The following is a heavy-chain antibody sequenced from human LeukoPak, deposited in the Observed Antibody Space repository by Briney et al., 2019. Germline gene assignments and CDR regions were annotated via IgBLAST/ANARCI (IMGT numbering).Heavy chain of an antibody. CDR1: GGSISSYY. V-gene: IGHV4-59*01. J-gene: IGHJ6*03. CDR2: IYYSGST. D-gene: IGHD3-10*01. Sequence: PSETLSLTCTVSGGSISSYYWSWIRQPPGKGLEWIGYIYYSGSTNYNPSLKSRVTISVDTSKNQFSLKLSSVTAADTAVYYCARDLHYHGSGDYYYYYMDVWGKGTTVTVSS. CDR3: ARDLHYHGSGDYYYYYMDV.